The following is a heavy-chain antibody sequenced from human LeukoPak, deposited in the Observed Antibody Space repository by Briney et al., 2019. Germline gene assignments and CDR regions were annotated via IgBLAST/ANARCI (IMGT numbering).Heavy chain of an antibody. V-gene: IGHV3-69-1*02. CDR1: GFTVSSNY. J-gene: IGHJ4*02. CDR2: ISSSGTI. CDR3: ARWGVGDY. D-gene: IGHD1-26*01. Sequence: PGGSLRLSCAASGFTVSSNYMNWVRQAPGKGLEWVSYISSSGTIYYADSVKGRFTISRDNAKNSLYLQMNSLRAEDTAVYYCARWGVGDYWGQGTLVTVSS.